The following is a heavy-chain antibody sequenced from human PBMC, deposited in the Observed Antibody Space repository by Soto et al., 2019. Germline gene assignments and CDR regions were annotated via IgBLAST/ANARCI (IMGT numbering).Heavy chain of an antibody. J-gene: IGHJ3*02. V-gene: IGHV1-18*01. CDR1: GYTFTSYG. CDR3: ARDSNIPEAFDI. CDR2: ISAYNGNT. Sequence: ASVKVSCKASGYTFTSYGSSWVRQAPGQGLEWMGWISAYNGNTNYAQKLQGRVTMTTDTSTSTAYMELRSLRSDDTAVYYCARDSNIPEAFDIWGQGTMVTVSS.